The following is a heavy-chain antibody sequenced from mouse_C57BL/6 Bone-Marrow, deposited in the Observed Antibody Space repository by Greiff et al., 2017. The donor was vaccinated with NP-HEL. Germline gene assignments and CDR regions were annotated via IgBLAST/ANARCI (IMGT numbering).Heavy chain of an antibody. J-gene: IGHJ4*01. CDR3: GRHPGYYAMDY. CDR1: GFSFNTYA. CDR2: IRSKSNNYAT. V-gene: IGHV10-1*01. Sequence: EVQGVESGGGLVQPQGSLKLTCAASGFSFNTYAMNWVRQAPGKGLEWVARIRSKSNNYATYYADSVKDRFTISRDDSESMLYLQMNNLKTEDTAMYYCGRHPGYYAMDYWGQGTSVTVSS.